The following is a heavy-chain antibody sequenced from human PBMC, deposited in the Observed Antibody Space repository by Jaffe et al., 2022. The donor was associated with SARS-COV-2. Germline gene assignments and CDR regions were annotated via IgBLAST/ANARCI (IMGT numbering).Heavy chain of an antibody. V-gene: IGHV4-34*01. D-gene: IGHD6-19*01. Sequence: QVQLQQWGAGLLKPSETLSLTCAVYGGSFSGYYWSWIRQPPGKGLEWIGEINHSGSTNYNPSLKSRVTISVDTSKNQFSLKLSSVTAADTAVYYCARGWNSSGWYSYWGQGTLVTVSS. CDR3: ARGWNSSGWYSY. CDR1: GGSFSGYY. CDR2: INHSGST. J-gene: IGHJ4*02.